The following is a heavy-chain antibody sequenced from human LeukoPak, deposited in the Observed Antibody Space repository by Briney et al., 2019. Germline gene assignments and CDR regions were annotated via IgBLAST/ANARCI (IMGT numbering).Heavy chain of an antibody. Sequence: GGSLRLSCAASGFTFRSYRMNWVRQAPGRGLEWVSYISGTSKNIDYADSVKGRFTISRDNAKNSLYLQMNSLRAEDTAVYYCARVEMWYYYYYMDVWGKGTTVTVSS. CDR2: ISGTSKNI. CDR1: GFTFRSYR. J-gene: IGHJ6*03. D-gene: IGHD2-21*01. CDR3: ARVEMWYYYYYMDV. V-gene: IGHV3-48*04.